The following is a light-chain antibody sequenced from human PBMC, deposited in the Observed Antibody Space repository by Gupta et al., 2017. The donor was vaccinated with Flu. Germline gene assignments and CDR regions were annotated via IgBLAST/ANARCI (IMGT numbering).Light chain of an antibody. Sequence: LTQSPDTLSQSPGDRVTVSCRLSESVSSTYLAWYQQRRGQSPRLLIYRASRRAPDIPDRFSDRESGTDFALTISGLQPEESATYSCQQDGSIPHTFGGGTKVEVK. CDR3: QQDGSIPHT. CDR2: RAS. V-gene: IGKV3-20*01. J-gene: IGKJ4*01. CDR1: ESVSSTY.